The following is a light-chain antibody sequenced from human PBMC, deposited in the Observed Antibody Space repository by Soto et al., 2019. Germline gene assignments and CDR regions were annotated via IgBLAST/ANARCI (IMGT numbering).Light chain of an antibody. V-gene: IGKV3-15*01. J-gene: IGKJ2*01. Sequence: EIVMTQSPGTLSVSPGDSATLSCRASQSVGSRLAWYQQKPGQAPRLLIYAASTRATGIPARFSAFGSGTEFTLTISDLQSEDFAFHYCQQYHNWPLYTFGQGTNLDIK. CDR2: AAS. CDR1: QSVGSR. CDR3: QQYHNWPLYT.